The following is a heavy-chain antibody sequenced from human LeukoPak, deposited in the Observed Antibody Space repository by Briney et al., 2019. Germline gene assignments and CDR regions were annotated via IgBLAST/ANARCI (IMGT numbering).Heavy chain of an antibody. V-gene: IGHV1-69*13. CDR1: GGTFSSYA. CDR3: ARATYYYGSGSYPPGH. J-gene: IGHJ4*02. D-gene: IGHD3-10*01. Sequence: ASVKVSCKASGGTFSSYAISWVRQAPGQGLEWMGGIIPIFGTANYAQKFQGRVTITADESTSTAYMELSSLRSEDTAVYYCARATYYYGSGSYPPGHWGQGTLVTVSS. CDR2: IIPIFGTA.